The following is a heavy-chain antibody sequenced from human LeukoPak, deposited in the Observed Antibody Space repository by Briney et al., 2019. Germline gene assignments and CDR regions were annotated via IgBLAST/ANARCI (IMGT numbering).Heavy chain of an antibody. CDR1: GGTFSSYA. Sequence: SVKVSCKASGGTFSSYAISWVRQAPGQGLEWMGGIIPIFGTANYAQKFQGRVTITADESTSTAYMELSSLRSEDTAVYYCATRGGSGSYSYYYYYMDVWRKGTTVTISS. CDR3: ATRGGSGSYSYYYYYMDV. CDR2: IIPIFGTA. J-gene: IGHJ6*03. D-gene: IGHD3-10*01. V-gene: IGHV1-69*13.